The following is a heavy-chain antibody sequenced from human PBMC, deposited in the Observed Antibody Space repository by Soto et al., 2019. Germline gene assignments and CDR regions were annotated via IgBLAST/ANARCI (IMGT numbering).Heavy chain of an antibody. CDR3: ARGGPGSTSSSRWFDP. V-gene: IGHV3-33*01. Sequence: QVQLVESGGGVVQPGRSLRLSCAASGFTFSSYGMRWVRQAPGKGLEWVAAIWYDGSNKFYADSVKGRFTISRDNSKNTLYLQMNSLRAEDTAVYYCARGGPGSTSSSRWFDPWGQGTLVTVTS. D-gene: IGHD2-2*01. CDR1: GFTFSSYG. J-gene: IGHJ5*02. CDR2: IWYDGSNK.